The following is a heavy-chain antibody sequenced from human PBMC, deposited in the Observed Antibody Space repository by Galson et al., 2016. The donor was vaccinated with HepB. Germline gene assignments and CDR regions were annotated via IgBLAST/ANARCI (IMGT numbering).Heavy chain of an antibody. CDR2: IRWDGSST. D-gene: IGHD4-17*01. J-gene: IGHJ4*02. V-gene: IGHV3-43*01. CDR1: GFTFDDYT. Sequence: SLRLSCAASGFTFDDYTMHWVRQAPGKGLEWVSLIRWDGSSTYYADSVKGRFTVSRDNSKNSLYLQMNSLRTEDTALYFCAKADYTDSRAFDYWGQGTLVTVSS. CDR3: AKADYTDSRAFDY.